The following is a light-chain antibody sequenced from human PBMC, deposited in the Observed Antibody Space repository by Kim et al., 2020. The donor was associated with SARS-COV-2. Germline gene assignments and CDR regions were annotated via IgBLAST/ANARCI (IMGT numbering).Light chain of an antibody. V-gene: IGKV1-8*01. J-gene: IGKJ1*01. CDR2: AAS. Sequence: ASTGDRVTIACRASQGISSYLAWYQQKPGNAPKRMIYAASTLQSGVPSRFSGSGSGTDFTLTISCLQSEDFATYYCQQYYSYPWTFGQGTKVDIK. CDR1: QGISSY. CDR3: QQYYSYPWT.